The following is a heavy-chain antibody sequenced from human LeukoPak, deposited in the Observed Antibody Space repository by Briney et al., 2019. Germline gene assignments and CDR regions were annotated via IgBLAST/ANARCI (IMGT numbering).Heavy chain of an antibody. Sequence: GGFLRLSCAASGFTFSSHAMNWVRQAPGKGLEWVAAISTTDRGTYYADSVKGRFIISRDDSRNTLYVQMNSLRLEDTAVYYCARELSRSSWYYAFDIWGQGTMVTVSS. J-gene: IGHJ3*02. CDR1: GFTFSSHA. V-gene: IGHV3-23*01. CDR2: ISTTDRGT. CDR3: ARELSRSSWYYAFDI. D-gene: IGHD6-13*01.